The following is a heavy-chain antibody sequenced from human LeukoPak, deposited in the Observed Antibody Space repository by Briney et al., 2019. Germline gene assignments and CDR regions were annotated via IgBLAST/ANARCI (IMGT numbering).Heavy chain of an antibody. CDR3: ARGWYEYYYDSSGSPPAYDY. J-gene: IGHJ4*02. CDR1: GGTFGSYA. Sequence: ASVKVSCKASGGTFGSYAISWVRQATGQGLEWMGWMNPNSGNTGYAQKFQGRVTITRNTSISTAYMELSSLRSEDTAVYYCARGWYEYYYDSSGSPPAYDYWGQGTLVTVSS. V-gene: IGHV1-8*03. CDR2: MNPNSGNT. D-gene: IGHD3-22*01.